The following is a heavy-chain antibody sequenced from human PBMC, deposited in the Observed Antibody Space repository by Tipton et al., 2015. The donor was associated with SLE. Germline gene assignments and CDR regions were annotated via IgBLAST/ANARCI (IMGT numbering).Heavy chain of an antibody. V-gene: IGHV3-49*04. D-gene: IGHD6-19*01. CDR3: TRAEWLVRAGYYFDY. Sequence: SLRLSCAASGFRFEDFAMHWVRQAPGKGLEWVGFIRSKAYRGTTDYAASVKGRFTISRDDSKSIAYLQMNSLKTEDTAVYYCTRAEWLVRAGYYFDYWGQGTLVTVSS. CDR1: GFRFEDFA. CDR2: IRSKAYRGTT. J-gene: IGHJ4*02.